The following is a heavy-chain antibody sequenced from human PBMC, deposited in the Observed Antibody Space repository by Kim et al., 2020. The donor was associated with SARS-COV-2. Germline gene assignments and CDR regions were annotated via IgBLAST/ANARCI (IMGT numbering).Heavy chain of an antibody. CDR1: GFTVSSNY. V-gene: IGHV3-53*01. CDR3: SSDGPWVSSGYFDF. J-gene: IGHJ4*02. Sequence: GGSLRLSCAASGFTVSSNYMSWVRQASGKGLEWVSVIYSGGSTYYADSVTGRFTIFRDNSNNTLYLQLHSLSAEDTAAYYCSSDGPWVSSGYFDFWGQGT. D-gene: IGHD3-22*01. CDR2: IYSGGST.